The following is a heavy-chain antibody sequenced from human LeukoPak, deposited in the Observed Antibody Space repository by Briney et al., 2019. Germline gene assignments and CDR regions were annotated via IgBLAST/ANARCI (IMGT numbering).Heavy chain of an antibody. CDR2: INPKNGGS. Sequence: GASVKVSCKASGYTFTGYYMHWVRQAPGQGLEWVGWINPKNGGSNYAQKFQGRVTMTRDRSISTAYMELSSLRSEDTAVYYCARGGYSWRPPYYYYMDVWGKGTTVTVSS. V-gene: IGHV1-2*02. CDR3: ARGGYSWRPPYYYYMDV. J-gene: IGHJ6*03. CDR1: GYTFTGYY. D-gene: IGHD5-18*01.